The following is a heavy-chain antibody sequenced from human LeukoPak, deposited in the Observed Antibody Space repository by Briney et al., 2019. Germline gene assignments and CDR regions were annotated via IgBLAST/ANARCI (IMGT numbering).Heavy chain of an antibody. CDR3: AREPYCSGGSCYRHFDY. V-gene: IGHV3-48*02. D-gene: IGHD2-15*01. CDR2: ISSGTTI. Sequence: GGSLRLSCAASGFTFSSYSMNCVRQAPGKGLEWVSYISSGTTIYYADSVKGRFTISRDNGKNSLYLQMNSLRDEDTAVYYCAREPYCSGGSCYRHFDYWGQGTLVTVSS. CDR1: GFTFSSYS. J-gene: IGHJ4*02.